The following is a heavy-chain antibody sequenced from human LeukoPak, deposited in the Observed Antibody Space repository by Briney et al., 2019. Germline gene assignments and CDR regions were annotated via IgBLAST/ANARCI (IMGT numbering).Heavy chain of an antibody. J-gene: IGHJ5*02. CDR3: ARGPRFDP. V-gene: IGHV1-8*01. Sequence: ASVKVPCKASGYTFTIYEFNWVRQAPGQGLEWLGYISPDTGNTGYAQKFQGRVTMTRDTSISTAYMELSSLSPEDTAVYYCARGPRFDPWGQGTLVTVSS. CDR2: ISPDTGNT. CDR1: GYTFTIYE.